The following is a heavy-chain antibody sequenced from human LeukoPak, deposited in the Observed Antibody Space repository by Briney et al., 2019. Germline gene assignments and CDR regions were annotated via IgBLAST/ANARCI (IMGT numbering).Heavy chain of an antibody. J-gene: IGHJ4*02. D-gene: IGHD3-22*01. CDR3: ARDVYYYDSSGSSLFDY. CDR1: GFTFSSYS. V-gene: IGHV3-48*01. CDR2: ISSSSSTI. Sequence: AGGSLRLSCAASGFTFSSYSMNWVRQAPGKGLEWVSYISSSSSTIYYADSVKGRFTISRDNAKNSLYLQMNSLRAEDTAVYYSARDVYYYDSSGSSLFDYWGQGPLVTVSS.